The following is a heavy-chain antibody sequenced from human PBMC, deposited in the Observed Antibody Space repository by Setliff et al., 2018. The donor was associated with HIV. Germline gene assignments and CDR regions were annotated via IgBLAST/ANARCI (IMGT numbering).Heavy chain of an antibody. CDR2: IKQDGSEK. Sequence: GGSLRLSCVASGFTFSSNWLSWVRQAPGKGLEWVANIKQDGSEKYYVDSVKGRFTISTDNAENSLYLQVNNLRAEDTAVYYCARGPSSTHWSPGYFQHWGQGTPVTVSS. CDR1: GFTFSSNW. D-gene: IGHD2-8*02. CDR3: ARGPSSTHWSPGYFQH. J-gene: IGHJ1*01. V-gene: IGHV3-7*03.